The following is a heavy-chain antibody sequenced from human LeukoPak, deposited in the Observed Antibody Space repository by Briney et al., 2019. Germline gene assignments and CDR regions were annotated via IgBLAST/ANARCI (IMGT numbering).Heavy chain of an antibody. D-gene: IGHD6-13*01. CDR2: ISSSSSYI. V-gene: IGHV3-21*01. J-gene: IGHJ4*02. CDR3: AKFIAAPFYFDY. Sequence: PGGSLRLSCAASGFTFSSYAMSWVRQAPGKGLEWVSSISSSSSYIYYADSVKGRFTISRDNAKNSLYLQMNSLRAEGTAVYYCAKFIAAPFYFDYWGQGTLVTVSS. CDR1: GFTFSSYA.